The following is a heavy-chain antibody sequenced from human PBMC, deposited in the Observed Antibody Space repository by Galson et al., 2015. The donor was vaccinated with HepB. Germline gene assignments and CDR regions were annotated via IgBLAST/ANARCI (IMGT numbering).Heavy chain of an antibody. CDR1: GFPFNNAW. Sequence: SLRLSCAASGFPFNNAWMTWVRQAPGMGLEWVGRIKSKPDGETTDYAAPVKGRFTISSDDSKNRLYLQMNSLKPEDTAVYYCTTDVYYSTYWSWLDPWGQGTLVTVSS. V-gene: IGHV3-15*01. D-gene: IGHD2-8*02. J-gene: IGHJ5*02. CDR2: IKSKPDGETT. CDR3: TTDVYYSTYWSWLDP.